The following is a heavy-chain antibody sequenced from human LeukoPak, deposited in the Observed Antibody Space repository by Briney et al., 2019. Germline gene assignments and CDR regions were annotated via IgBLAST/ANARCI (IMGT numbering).Heavy chain of an antibody. CDR3: AKDFYGSPYYFDY. V-gene: IGHV3-23*01. D-gene: IGHD3-10*01. J-gene: IGHJ4*02. CDR1: GFTFGNYA. Sequence: PGGSLRLSCAASGFTFGNYAMSWVRQAPGKGLEWVSGISGSGGSTYYADSVKGRFTISRDNSKNTLYLQMNSLRAEDTALYYCAKDFYGSPYYFDYWGQGTLVTVSS. CDR2: ISGSGGST.